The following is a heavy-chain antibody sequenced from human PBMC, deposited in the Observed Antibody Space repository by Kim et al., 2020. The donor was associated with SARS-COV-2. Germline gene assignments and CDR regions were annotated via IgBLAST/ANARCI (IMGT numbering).Heavy chain of an antibody. J-gene: IGHJ4*02. CDR2: IYPGDSDT. V-gene: IGHV5-51*01. Sequence: GESLKISCKASGYSFISYWIGWVRQMPGKGLEWMGIIYPGDSDTRYSPSFQGQVTISADKSISTTYLQWSSLKASDTAVYYCALCGSHIPAAIGGFDYWGQGTLVTVSS. CDR1: GYSFISYW. CDR3: ALCGSHIPAAIGGFDY. D-gene: IGHD2-2*01.